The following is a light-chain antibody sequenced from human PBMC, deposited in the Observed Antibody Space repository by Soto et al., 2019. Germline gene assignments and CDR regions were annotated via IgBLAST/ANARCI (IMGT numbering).Light chain of an antibody. CDR2: EAS. V-gene: IGKV3-20*01. CDR1: PDFRGNY. Sequence: EKVFTQSPGTLSFAPGERATPFFRGSPDFRGNYFAWYQQKAGQNPRLLLDEASSRFTGIPDRFTGSGSGTDFTLTITRLEPEEFEIYFCQQYGSLPRTFGQGSKVEVK. J-gene: IGKJ1*01. CDR3: QQYGSLPRT.